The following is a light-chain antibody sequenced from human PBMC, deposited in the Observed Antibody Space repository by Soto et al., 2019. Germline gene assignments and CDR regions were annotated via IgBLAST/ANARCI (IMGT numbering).Light chain of an antibody. CDR1: QSINSW. V-gene: IGKV1-5*03. Sequence: DLQMTQSPSTLSASVGDRVTITCRASQSINSWLAWYQQKPGKAPKLLIYKASSLESGVPSRFSGSGSGTEFTLTISSLQPDDFATYYCQQYNYYSTFGQGTKLEIK. CDR3: QQYNYYST. CDR2: KAS. J-gene: IGKJ2*01.